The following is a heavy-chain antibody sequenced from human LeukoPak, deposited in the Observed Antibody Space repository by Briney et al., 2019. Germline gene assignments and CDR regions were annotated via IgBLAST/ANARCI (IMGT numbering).Heavy chain of an antibody. D-gene: IGHD6-6*01. J-gene: IGHJ6*02. CDR2: IYYSGST. CDR3: ARVWQLVPQPYYYYGMDV. Sequence: PSETLSLTCTVSGGSISSYYWSWIRQPPGKGLEWIGYIYYSGSTNYNPSLKSRVTISVDTSKNQFSLKLSSVTAADTAVYYCARVWQLVPQPYYYYGMDVWGQGTTVTVSS. CDR1: GGSISSYY. V-gene: IGHV4-59*01.